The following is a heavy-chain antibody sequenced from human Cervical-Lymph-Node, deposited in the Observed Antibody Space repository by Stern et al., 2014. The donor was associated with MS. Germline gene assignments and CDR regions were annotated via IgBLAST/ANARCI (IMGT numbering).Heavy chain of an antibody. Sequence: QVTLRESGPALVKPTQTLTLTCTFSGFSLSDSGMCVSWIRQPPGKALEWLAFIAWDDDKYYSTSLKTMLTISKDTSKNQVVLRMTNMDPVDTATYYCARTRTSRGWFDFWGQGTLVTVSS. CDR3: ARTRTSRGWFDF. D-gene: IGHD3-10*01. CDR1: GFSLSDSGMC. V-gene: IGHV2-70*01. J-gene: IGHJ5*01. CDR2: IAWDDDK.